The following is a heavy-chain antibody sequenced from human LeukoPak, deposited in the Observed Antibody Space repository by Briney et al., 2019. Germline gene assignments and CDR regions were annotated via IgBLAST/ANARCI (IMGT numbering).Heavy chain of an antibody. J-gene: IGHJ5*01. CDR2: INSDGSVT. Sequence: GGSLRLSCAASGFTFSAWAMSWVRQVPGKGLVWVSRINSDGSVTTYADSVKGRFTISRDNAKNTLYLQMNSLRDEDTAVYYCARPLAGDGYNCFDFWGQGTLVTVSS. V-gene: IGHV3-74*01. D-gene: IGHD5-24*01. CDR3: ARPLAGDGYNCFDF. CDR1: GFTFSAWA.